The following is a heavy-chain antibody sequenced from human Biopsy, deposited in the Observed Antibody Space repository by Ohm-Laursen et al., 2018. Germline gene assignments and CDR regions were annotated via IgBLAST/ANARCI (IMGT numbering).Heavy chain of an antibody. Sequence: TQTLTLTYTLSGFSLNTRGMSVTWIRQPPGKALEWLARICWDDAKFYRESLKTRLTISKGTSENPVVLTLSDVAPVDTATYYCARIPILVVPAAIVYRHRRHLQGLDVWGQGTTVIVSS. J-gene: IGHJ6*02. CDR3: ARIPILVVPAAIVYRHRRHLQGLDV. CDR1: GFSLNTRGMS. D-gene: IGHD2-2*02. CDR2: ICWDDAK. V-gene: IGHV2-70*16.